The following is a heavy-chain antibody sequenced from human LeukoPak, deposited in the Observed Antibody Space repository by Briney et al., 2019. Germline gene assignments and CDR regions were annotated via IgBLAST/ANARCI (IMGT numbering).Heavy chain of an antibody. D-gene: IGHD6-25*01. CDR2: ISSSSSYI. CDR1: GFAFSSYS. J-gene: IGHJ4*02. CDR3: ARARAAMAVPWNY. V-gene: IGHV3-21*01. Sequence: PGVSLRVSCAASGFAFSSYSMNWVRQAPGKWLEWVSSISSSSSYIYYADSVKGRFTISRDNAKNSLYLQMNSLRAEDTAVYYCARARAAMAVPWNYWGQGTLVTVSS.